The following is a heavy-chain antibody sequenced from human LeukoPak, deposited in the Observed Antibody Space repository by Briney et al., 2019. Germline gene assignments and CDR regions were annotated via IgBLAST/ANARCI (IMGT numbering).Heavy chain of an antibody. Sequence: GRSLRLSCAASGFTFDDSVMHWVRQAPGKGLEWVSGIIWNSGSIGYADSVKGRFTISRDNVKKSLYLQMHSLRAEDTALYYCAKERAIVRGVIYYGMDVWGQGTTVTVSS. D-gene: IGHD3-10*02. CDR3: AKERAIVRGVIYYGMDV. CDR2: IIWNSGSI. CDR1: GFTFDDSV. V-gene: IGHV3-9*01. J-gene: IGHJ6*02.